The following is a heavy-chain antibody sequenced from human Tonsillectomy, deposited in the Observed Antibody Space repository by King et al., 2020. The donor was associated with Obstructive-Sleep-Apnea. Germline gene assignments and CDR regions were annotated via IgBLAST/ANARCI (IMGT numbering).Heavy chain of an antibody. J-gene: IGHJ4*02. V-gene: IGHV4-39*07. CDR3: ARILKNNVGGLDY. CDR2: IYYSWNT. CDR1: GCSISSSSYY. D-gene: IGHD1-26*01. Sequence: QLQESGPGLVKPSETLSLTCTVSGCSISSSSYYWCWIRQPPGKWLEWSGSIYYSWNTYYNPSLKSRVTISVDTSKNQFSLKRGSVTAADTAVYYCARILKNNVGGLDYWGQGTLVTVSS.